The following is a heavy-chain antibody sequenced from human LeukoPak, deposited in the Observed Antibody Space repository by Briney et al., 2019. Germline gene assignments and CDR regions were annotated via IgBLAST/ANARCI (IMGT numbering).Heavy chain of an antibody. CDR2: IYSSGNT. V-gene: IGHV4-39*07. CDR1: GASISSSNYY. CDR3: ARAGRWGYDSSGYYYRW. D-gene: IGHD3-22*01. Sequence: PSETLSLTCAVSGASISSSNYYWGWVRQSPGKGLEWIGNIYSSGNTYYNASLKSRVTISVDTSKNQFSLKLSSVTAADTAVYYCARAGRWGYDSSGYYYRWWGQGTLVTVSS. J-gene: IGHJ4*02.